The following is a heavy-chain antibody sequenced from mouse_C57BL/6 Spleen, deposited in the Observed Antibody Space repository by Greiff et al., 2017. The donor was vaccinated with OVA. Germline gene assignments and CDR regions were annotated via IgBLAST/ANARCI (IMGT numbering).Heavy chain of an antibody. CDR2: IYPGSGNT. D-gene: IGHD1-1*01. CDR3: ASHYGSSYGWYFDV. J-gene: IGHJ1*03. Sequence: QVQLQQSGPELVKPGASVKISCKASGYSFTSYYIHWVKQRPGQGLEWIGWIYPGSGNTKYNEKFKGKATLTADTSSSTAYMQLSSLTSEDSAVYYCASHYGSSYGWYFDVWGTGTTVTVAS. CDR1: GYSFTSYY. V-gene: IGHV1-66*01.